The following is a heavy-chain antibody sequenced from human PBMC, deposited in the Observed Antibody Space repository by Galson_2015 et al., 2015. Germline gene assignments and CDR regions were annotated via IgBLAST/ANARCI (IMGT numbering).Heavy chain of an antibody. CDR1: GGTFSSYA. V-gene: IGHV1-69*13. D-gene: IGHD3-3*01. CDR2: IIPIFGTA. Sequence: SVKVSCKASGGTFSSYAISWVRQAPGQGLEWMGGIIPIFGTANYAQKFQGRVTITADESTSTAYMELSSLRSEDTAVYYCARPTLYDFWSGRPNTYYYYYGMDVWGQGTTVTVSS. CDR3: ARPTLYDFWSGRPNTYYYYYGMDV. J-gene: IGHJ6*02.